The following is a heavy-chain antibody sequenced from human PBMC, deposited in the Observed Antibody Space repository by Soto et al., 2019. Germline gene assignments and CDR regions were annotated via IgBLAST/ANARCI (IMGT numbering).Heavy chain of an antibody. Sequence: SETLSLTCTVSGGSISSSSYYWGWIRQPPGKGLEWIGSIYYSGSTYYNPSLKSRVTISVDTSKNQFSLKLSSVTAADTAVYYCARSRGAVAPTGYWGQGTLVTVSS. CDR3: ARSRGAVAPTGY. V-gene: IGHV4-39*01. J-gene: IGHJ4*02. CDR1: GGSISSSSYY. CDR2: IYYSGST. D-gene: IGHD6-19*01.